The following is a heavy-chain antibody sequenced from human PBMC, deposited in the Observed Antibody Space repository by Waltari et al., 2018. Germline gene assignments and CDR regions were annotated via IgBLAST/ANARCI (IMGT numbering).Heavy chain of an antibody. V-gene: IGHV4-38-2*01. D-gene: IGHD3-3*01. CDR3: ARGRATYYDFWSGYYFDY. J-gene: IGHJ4*02. Sequence: QVQLQESGPGLVKPSETLSLTCAVSGYSISSGYYWGWIRQPPGKGLEWIGSIYHSGSTYYNPSLKSRVTISVDTSKNQFSLKLSSVTAADTAVYYCARGRATYYDFWSGYYFDYWGQGTLVTVSS. CDR2: IYHSGST. CDR1: GYSISSGYY.